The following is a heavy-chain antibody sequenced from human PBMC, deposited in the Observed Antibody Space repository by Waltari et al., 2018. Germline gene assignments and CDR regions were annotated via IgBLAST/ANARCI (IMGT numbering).Heavy chain of an antibody. V-gene: IGHV3-49*03. CDR1: GFTFGDYA. CDR3: TPGSFDFWDYYYGMEV. CDR2: SSSKAYGGKT. D-gene: IGHD3-3*01. Sequence: EVQLVESGGGLVQPGRSLSLSCTASGFTFGDYAMSWFRQAPRKGQEVAGFSSSKAYGGKTEYAGFVKGRFTISRNESKSIAYLQIDSQKTEDTAVYYCTPGSFDFWDYYYGMEVWGQGTTVTVSS. J-gene: IGHJ6*02.